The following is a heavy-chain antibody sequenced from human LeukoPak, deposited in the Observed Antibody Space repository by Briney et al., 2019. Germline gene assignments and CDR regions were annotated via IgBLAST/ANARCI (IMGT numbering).Heavy chain of an antibody. Sequence: SVTVSCKASGGTFSSYAISWVRQAPGQGLEWMGRIIPILGIANYAQKFQGSVTITADKSTSTAYMELSSLRSEDTAVYYCARRLMTTVAWGLDYWGQGTLVTVSS. CDR1: GGTFSSYA. V-gene: IGHV1-69*04. CDR3: ARRLMTTVAWGLDY. CDR2: IIPILGIA. D-gene: IGHD4-23*01. J-gene: IGHJ4*02.